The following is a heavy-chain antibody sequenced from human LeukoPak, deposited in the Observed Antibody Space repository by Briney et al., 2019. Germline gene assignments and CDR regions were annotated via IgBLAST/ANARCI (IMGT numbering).Heavy chain of an antibody. CDR3: ARVRYSSSWDGPLFDP. V-gene: IGHV4-34*01. J-gene: IGHJ5*02. D-gene: IGHD6-13*01. CDR2: INHSGST. Sequence: PSETLSLTCAVYGGSFSGYYWSWIRQPPGKGLERIGEINHSGSTNYNPSLKSRVTISVDTSKNQFSLKLSFVTAADTAVYYCARVRYSSSWDGPLFDPWGQGTLVTVSS. CDR1: GGSFSGYY.